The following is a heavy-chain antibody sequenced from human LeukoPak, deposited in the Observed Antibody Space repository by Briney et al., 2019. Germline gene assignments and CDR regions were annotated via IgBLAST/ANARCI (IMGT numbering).Heavy chain of an antibody. CDR2: IISSSSTT. D-gene: IGHD6-13*01. Sequence: GGSLRLSCAASGFTFSGSAMSWVRHAPGKGLEWVSYIISSSSTTYYTDSVEGRFTSSRDNAQNSLYLQMNSLRAEDTAVYYCARASVESSSWRSHFDYWGKGTLVTVSS. V-gene: IGHV3-48*04. CDR1: GFTFSGSA. CDR3: ARASVESSSWRSHFDY. J-gene: IGHJ4*02.